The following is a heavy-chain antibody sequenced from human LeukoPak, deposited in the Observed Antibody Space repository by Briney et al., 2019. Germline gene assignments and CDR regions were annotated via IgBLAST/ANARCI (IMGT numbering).Heavy chain of an antibody. V-gene: IGHV3-33*01. CDR2: IWYDGSNK. CDR3: ARDRSYSNLCD. J-gene: IGHJ4*02. D-gene: IGHD6-13*01. Sequence: GGSLRLSCAASGFTFSSYGMHWVRQAPGKGLEWVADIWYDGSNKYYADSVKGRFTISRDNSKNTLYLQMNSLRAEDTAVYYCARDRSYSNLCDWGQGTLVTVSS. CDR1: GFTFSSYG.